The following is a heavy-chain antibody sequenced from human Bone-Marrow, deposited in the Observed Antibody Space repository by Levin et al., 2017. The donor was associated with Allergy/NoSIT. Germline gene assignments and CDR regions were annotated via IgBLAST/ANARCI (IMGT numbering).Heavy chain of an antibody. CDR2: ISGYNGNT. D-gene: IGHD2-15*01. Sequence: GESLKISCQASNYAFNTYGISWVRQAPGRGLEWMGWISGYNGNTKYAQNVQDRVTLTRDIATRTAYLELETLRSDDTGVYFCARHCSGGSCDDYWGQGTLVTVSS. J-gene: IGHJ4*02. V-gene: IGHV1-18*01. CDR3: ARHCSGGSCDDY. CDR1: NYAFNTYG.